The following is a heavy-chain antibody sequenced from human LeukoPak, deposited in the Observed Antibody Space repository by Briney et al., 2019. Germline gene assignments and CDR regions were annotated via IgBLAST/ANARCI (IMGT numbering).Heavy chain of an antibody. CDR3: ARAQYYYDSSGLTTKSYFDY. CDR2: IYYSGST. Sequence: SETLSLTCTVSGGSISSYYWSWIRQPPGKGLEWIGYIYYSGSTNYNPSLKSRVTISVDTSKNQFSLKLSSVTAADTAVYYCARAQYYYDSSGLTTKSYFDYWGQGTLVTVSS. D-gene: IGHD3-22*01. CDR1: GGSISSYY. J-gene: IGHJ4*02. V-gene: IGHV4-59*01.